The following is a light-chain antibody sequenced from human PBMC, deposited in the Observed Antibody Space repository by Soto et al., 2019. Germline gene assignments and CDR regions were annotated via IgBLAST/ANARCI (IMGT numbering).Light chain of an antibody. CDR1: QSVTNTY. J-gene: IGKJ1*01. CDR3: QQYGNSPWT. V-gene: IGKV3-20*01. Sequence: EIVLTQSPGTLSLSPGDSATLSCRASQSVTNTYVAWYQQKPGQAPRLLIYVASSRATGIPDRFSGSGSGTDFTLTISRLEPEDFAVYYCQQYGNSPWTFGQGTKVEIK. CDR2: VAS.